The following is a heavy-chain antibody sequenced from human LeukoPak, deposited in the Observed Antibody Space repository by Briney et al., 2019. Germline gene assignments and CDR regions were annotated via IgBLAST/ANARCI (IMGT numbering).Heavy chain of an antibody. CDR1: GGSISSYY. Sequence: PSETLSLTCTVSGGSISSYYWSWIRQPPGKGLEWIGYIYYSGSTNYNPSLKSRVTISVDTSKNQFSLKLSSVTAADTAVYYCARSLSRRWGAYYYGSGSHGFFDYWGQGTLVTVSS. CDR3: ARSLSRRWGAYYYGSGSHGFFDY. CDR2: IYYSGST. J-gene: IGHJ4*02. V-gene: IGHV4-59*01. D-gene: IGHD3-10*01.